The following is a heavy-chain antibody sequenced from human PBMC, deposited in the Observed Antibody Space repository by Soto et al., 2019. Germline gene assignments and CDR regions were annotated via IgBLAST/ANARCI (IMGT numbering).Heavy chain of an antibody. J-gene: IGHJ4*02. CDR2: ISSSSSYI. Sequence: EAQLVESGGGLVKPGGSLRLSCAASGFTFSSYSMNWVRQAPGKGLEWVSSISSSSSYIYYADSVKGRFTISRDNAKNSLYLQMNSLRAEDTAVYYCARDRGGGLYYFDYWGQGTLVTVSS. V-gene: IGHV3-21*01. CDR3: ARDRGGGLYYFDY. D-gene: IGHD3-10*01. CDR1: GFTFSSYS.